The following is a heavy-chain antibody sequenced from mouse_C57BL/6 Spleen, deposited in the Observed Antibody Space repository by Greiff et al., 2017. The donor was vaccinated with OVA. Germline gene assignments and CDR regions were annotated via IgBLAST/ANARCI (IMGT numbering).Heavy chain of an antibody. CDR2: ISSGGDYI. CDR3: TRGSYGSSRAWFAY. CDR1: GFTFSSYA. Sequence: EVQLVESGEGLVKPGGSLKLSCAASGFTFSSYAMSWVRQTPEKRLEWVAYISSGGDYIYYADTVKGRFTISRDNARNTLYLQMSSLKSEDTAMYYCTRGSYGSSRAWFAYWGQGTLVTVSA. J-gene: IGHJ3*01. V-gene: IGHV5-9-1*02. D-gene: IGHD1-1*01.